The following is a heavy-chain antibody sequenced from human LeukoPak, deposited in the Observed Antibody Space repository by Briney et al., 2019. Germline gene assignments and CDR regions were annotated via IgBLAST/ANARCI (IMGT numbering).Heavy chain of an antibody. CDR2: MKPDGSEK. V-gene: IGHV3-7*01. CDR3: ARIQAADGTFDS. CDR1: GFTFSTYW. D-gene: IGHD1-1*01. Sequence: GGSLRLSCAASGFTFSTYWMSWVRQVPGKGLEWVANMKPDGSEKHYVDSVKGRFTVSRDNAKSSLYLQMNSLRAEDTAVYYCARIQAADGTFDSWGQGTLVTVSS. J-gene: IGHJ5*01.